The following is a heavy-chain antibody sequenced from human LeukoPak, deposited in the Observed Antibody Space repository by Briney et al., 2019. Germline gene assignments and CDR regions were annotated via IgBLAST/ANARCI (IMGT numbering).Heavy chain of an antibody. CDR3: ATASITHTRDP. CDR1: GYTFTAYY. V-gene: IGHV1-2*02. D-gene: IGHD6-6*01. CDR2: INPYSGAT. Sequence: ASVKVSCKTSGYTFTAYYTHWVRQAPGQGLEWMGWINPYSGATISAERFQGRMTMTWDASIGTAYMQLTRLRSDDTAVYYCATASITHTRDPWGQGTLVTVSS. J-gene: IGHJ5*02.